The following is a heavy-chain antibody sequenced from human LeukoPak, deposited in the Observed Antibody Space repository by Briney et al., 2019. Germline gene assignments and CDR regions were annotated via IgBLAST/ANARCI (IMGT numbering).Heavy chain of an antibody. CDR1: GFTFSSYA. Sequence: GGSLRLSCAASGFTFSSYAMSWVRQAPGKGLEWVSAISGSGGSTYYADSVKGRFTISRDNSKNTLYLQMNSLRAEDTAVYYCAKVGIVVVPAAAGCMDVWGQGTTVTVSS. CDR3: AKVGIVVVPAAAGCMDV. D-gene: IGHD2-2*01. J-gene: IGHJ6*02. V-gene: IGHV3-23*01. CDR2: ISGSGGST.